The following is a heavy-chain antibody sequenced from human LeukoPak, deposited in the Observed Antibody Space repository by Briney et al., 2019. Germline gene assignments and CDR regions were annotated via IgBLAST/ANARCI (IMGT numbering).Heavy chain of an antibody. Sequence: PGGSLRLSCAASGFTFSSYAMSWVRQAPGKGLEWVSAISGSGGSTYYADSVKGRFTISRDNSKNTLYLQMNSLRAEDTAVYYCAKALYGDYVGASIDYWGQGTLVTVSS. CDR1: GFTFSSYA. D-gene: IGHD4-17*01. CDR3: AKALYGDYVGASIDY. J-gene: IGHJ4*02. V-gene: IGHV3-23*01. CDR2: ISGSGGST.